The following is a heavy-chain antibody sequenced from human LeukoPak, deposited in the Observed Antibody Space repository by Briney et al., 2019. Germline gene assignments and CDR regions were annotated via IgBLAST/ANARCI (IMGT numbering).Heavy chain of an antibody. D-gene: IGHD3-22*01. Sequence: KPGESLKISCKGSGYSFTSYWIGWVRQMPGKGLEWMRIIYPGDSDTRYSPSFQGQVTISADKSISTAYLQWSSLKASDTAMYYCAIQPHYYDSSGYYLFDYWGQGTLVTVSS. V-gene: IGHV5-51*01. CDR1: GYSFTSYW. J-gene: IGHJ4*02. CDR2: IYPGDSDT. CDR3: AIQPHYYDSSGYYLFDY.